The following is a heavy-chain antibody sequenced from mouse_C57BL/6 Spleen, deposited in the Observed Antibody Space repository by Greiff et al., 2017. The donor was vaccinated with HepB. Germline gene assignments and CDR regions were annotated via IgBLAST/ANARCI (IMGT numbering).Heavy chain of an antibody. CDR3: ARNGIEYDYDGFAY. J-gene: IGHJ3*01. D-gene: IGHD2-4*01. Sequence: QVQLKESGPGLVQPSQSLSITCTVSGFSLTSYGVHWVRQSPGKGLEWLGVIWSGGSTDYNAAFISRLSISKDNSKSQVFFKMNSLQADDTAIYYCARNGIEYDYDGFAYWGQGTLVTVSA. V-gene: IGHV2-2*01. CDR1: GFSLTSYG. CDR2: IWSGGST.